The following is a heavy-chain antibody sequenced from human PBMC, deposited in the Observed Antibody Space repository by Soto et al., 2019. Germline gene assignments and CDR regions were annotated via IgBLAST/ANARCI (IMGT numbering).Heavy chain of an antibody. CDR2: VNPSGGST. J-gene: IGHJ6*02. D-gene: IGHD6-13*01. CDR3: ASEMPSPAAAYFYYGFNV. Sequence: ASVKVSCKASVYIFTADSMHWVRQAPGQGLEWMGVVNPSGGSTNYAQKFQGRITMTRDTTTDTVYMMLTSLKSEDTVVYYCASEMPSPAAAYFYYGFNVWGQGTSVTVSS. V-gene: IGHV1-46*01. CDR1: VYIFTADS.